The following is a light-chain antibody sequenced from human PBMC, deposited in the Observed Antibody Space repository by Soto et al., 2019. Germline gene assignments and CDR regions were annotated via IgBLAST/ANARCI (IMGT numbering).Light chain of an antibody. Sequence: QSALTQPASVSGSPGQSITSSCTGTSSDFSVYNYVSWFQQHPGKAPKLMIYDVTNRPSGVSNRFSGSKSGNTASLTISGLQAEDEADYYCASHTFYNTWVFGGGTKLTVL. CDR1: SSDFSVYNY. CDR3: ASHTFYNTWV. J-gene: IGLJ3*02. V-gene: IGLV2-14*03. CDR2: DVT.